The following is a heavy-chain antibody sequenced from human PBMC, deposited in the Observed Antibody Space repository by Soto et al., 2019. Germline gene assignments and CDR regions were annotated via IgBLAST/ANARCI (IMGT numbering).Heavy chain of an antibody. J-gene: IGHJ5*02. Sequence: SGTLSLSCRVSGDSVSSGDYYWSWIRQPPGKGLEWIGHVYFSGSTNYIPSLKSRLTMSVDTAKNQFSLKLNSVTAADTAVYYCARLSVDKYTLYWTHPCGPAPHLTLSS. V-gene: IGHV4-61*08. CDR2: VYFSGST. CDR1: GDSVSSGDYY. D-gene: IGHD2-15*01. CDR3: ARLSVDKYTLYWTHP.